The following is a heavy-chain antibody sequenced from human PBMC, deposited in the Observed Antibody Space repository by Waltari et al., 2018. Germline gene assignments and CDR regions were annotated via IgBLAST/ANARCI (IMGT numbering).Heavy chain of an antibody. D-gene: IGHD2-21*01. CDR2: INYSGNR. J-gene: IGHJ5*02. CDR3: GRLGGSMTTYQTFRDH. CDR1: GFTFSHAW. Sequence: EVQLVESGGGLVKPGGSLRLSCAASGFTFSHAWMTWVRQAQGKGLDGIARINYSGNRYIKPSFESRVTISVETSSNQFSLQLHSVTAADTAVYFCGRLGGSMTTYQTFRDHWGQGILVNVSS. V-gene: IGHV3-7*03.